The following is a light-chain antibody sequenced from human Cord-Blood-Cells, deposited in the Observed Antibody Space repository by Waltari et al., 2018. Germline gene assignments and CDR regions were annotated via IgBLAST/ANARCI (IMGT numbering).Light chain of an antibody. CDR3: QQYNNWPPYS. V-gene: IGKV3-15*01. CDR2: GAS. CDR1: QSFSSN. Sequence: EIVMTQSPATLSVSPGERATLSCRASQSFSSNLAWYQQKPGQAPRLLIYGASPRATGIPARFSGSGSGTEFTLTISSLQSEDFAVYYCQQYNNWPPYSFGQGTKLEIK. J-gene: IGKJ2*03.